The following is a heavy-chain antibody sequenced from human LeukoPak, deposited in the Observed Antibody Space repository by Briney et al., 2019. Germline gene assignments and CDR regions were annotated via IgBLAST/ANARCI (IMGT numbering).Heavy chain of an antibody. D-gene: IGHD6-13*01. CDR2: IKSKTDGGTT. V-gene: IGHV3-15*01. CDR1: GFTFSNAW. J-gene: IGHJ4*02. CDR3: TRYHKGIAAAHDAFDI. Sequence: GGSLRLSCAASGFTFSNAWMSWVRQTPGKGLEWVGRIKSKTDGGTTDYAAPVKGRFTISRDDSKSIAYLQTNSLKTEDTAAYYCTRYHKGIAAAHDAFDIWGQGTLVTVSS.